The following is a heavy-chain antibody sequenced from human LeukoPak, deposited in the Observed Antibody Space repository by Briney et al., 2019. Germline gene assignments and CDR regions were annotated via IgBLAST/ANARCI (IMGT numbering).Heavy chain of an antibody. V-gene: IGHV3-64*01. J-gene: IGHJ2*01. CDR1: GFTFSSYA. D-gene: IGHD3-22*01. Sequence: GGSLRLSCAASGFTFSSYAMHWVRQAPGKGLECVSSISSHGGYTYYANSVKGRFTISRDNSKNTLYLQMGSLRAEDMAVYYCTTNYYDIGGYYWWYFDLWGRGAQVTVSS. CDR2: ISSHGGYT. CDR3: TTNYYDIGGYYWWYFDL.